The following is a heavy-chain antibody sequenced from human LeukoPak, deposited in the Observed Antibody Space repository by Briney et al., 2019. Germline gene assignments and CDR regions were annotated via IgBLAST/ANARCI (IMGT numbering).Heavy chain of an antibody. V-gene: IGHV4-39*01. Sequence: SETLSLTCTVSGGSVNGSRGYWGWIRQPPGKGLEWIGSIYYSGSTYYNPPLKSRVTISVDTPKNQFSLKLSSVTAADTAVYYCARHYDSSGYQYWYFDLWGRGTLVTVSS. CDR3: ARHYDSSGYQYWYFDL. D-gene: IGHD3-22*01. CDR2: IYYSGST. CDR1: GGSVNGSRGY. J-gene: IGHJ2*01.